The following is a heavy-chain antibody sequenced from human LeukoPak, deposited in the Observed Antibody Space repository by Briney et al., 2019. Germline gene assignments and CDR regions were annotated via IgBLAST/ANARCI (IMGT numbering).Heavy chain of an antibody. J-gene: IGHJ4*02. CDR1: GFTFSSYW. V-gene: IGHV3-7*03. CDR3: AREWDILTGYFHY. D-gene: IGHD3-9*01. Sequence: GGSLRLSCAASGFTFSSYWMSWVRQAPGKGLEWVANIKQDGSEKYYVDSVKGRFTISRDNAKNSLYLQMNSLRAEDTAVYYCAREWDILTGYFHYWGQGTLVTVSS. CDR2: IKQDGSEK.